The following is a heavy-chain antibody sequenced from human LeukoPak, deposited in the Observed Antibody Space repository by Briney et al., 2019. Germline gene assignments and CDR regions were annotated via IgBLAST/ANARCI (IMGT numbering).Heavy chain of an antibody. V-gene: IGHV3-23*01. CDR2: ISGSGGST. CDR3: ARDSQYYDFWSGFGTSMDV. J-gene: IGHJ6*02. D-gene: IGHD3-3*01. CDR1: GFTFSSYA. Sequence: GGSLRLSCAASGFTFSSYAMSWVRQAPGKGLEWVSAISGSGGSTYYADSVKGRFTISRDNSKNTLYLQMNSLRAEDTAVYYCARDSQYYDFWSGFGTSMDVWGQGTTVTVSS.